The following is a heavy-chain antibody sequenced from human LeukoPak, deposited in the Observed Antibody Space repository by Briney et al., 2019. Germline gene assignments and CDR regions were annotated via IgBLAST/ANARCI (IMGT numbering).Heavy chain of an antibody. J-gene: IGHJ4*02. CDR1: GGSISSGSYY. V-gene: IGHV4-61*02. CDR3: ARGRVTWIYDFWSGYCHFDY. CDR2: ICPSGNT. D-gene: IGHD3-3*01. Sequence: TPSQTLSLTCTVSGGSISSGSYYWSWIRQPAGKGLEWIGRICPSGNTKYNPSLKSRVTISVDTSKNQFSLKLSSVTAADTAVYYCARGRVTWIYDFWSGYCHFDYWGQGTLVTVSS.